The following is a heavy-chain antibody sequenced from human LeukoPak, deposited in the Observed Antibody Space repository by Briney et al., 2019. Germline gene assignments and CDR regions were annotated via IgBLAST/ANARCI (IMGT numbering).Heavy chain of an antibody. Sequence: PGGSLRLSCAASGFTFSDYYMSWIRQAPGKGLEWVSYISGSSYYTKYADSVKGRFTISRDNAKNSLYLQMNSLRAEETSVYYCARSSSSGGGDSFDIWGQGIMVTVSS. CDR3: ARSSSSGGGDSFDI. V-gene: IGHV3-11*06. D-gene: IGHD2-21*01. J-gene: IGHJ3*02. CDR1: GFTFSDYY. CDR2: ISGSSYYT.